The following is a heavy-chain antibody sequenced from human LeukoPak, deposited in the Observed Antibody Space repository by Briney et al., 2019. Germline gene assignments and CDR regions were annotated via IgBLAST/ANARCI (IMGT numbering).Heavy chain of an antibody. V-gene: IGHV4-30-2*01. CDR3: ARAIGYSYGRALYYFDY. Sequence: KSSKTLSLTCAVSGGSISSGGYSWSWIRQPPGKGLEWIGYIYHSGSTYYNPSLKSRVTISVDRPKNQFSLKLSSVTAADTAVYYCARAIGYSYGRALYYFDYWGQGTLVTVSS. CDR1: GGSISSGGYS. J-gene: IGHJ4*02. CDR2: IYHSGST. D-gene: IGHD5-18*01.